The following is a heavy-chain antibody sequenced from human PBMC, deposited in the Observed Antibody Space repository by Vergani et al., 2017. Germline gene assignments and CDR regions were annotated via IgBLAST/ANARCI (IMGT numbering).Heavy chain of an antibody. Sequence: QVQLQQWGAGLLKPSETLSLTCAVYGGSFSGYYWSWIRQPPGKGLEWIGEINHSGSTNYNPSLKSRVTISVDTSKNQFSLKLSSVTAADTAVYYCARGAAVICSSTSCWPLDYWGQGTLVTVSS. D-gene: IGHD2-2*01. CDR3: ARGAAVICSSTSCWPLDY. V-gene: IGHV4-34*01. CDR1: GGSFSGYY. CDR2: INHSGST. J-gene: IGHJ4*02.